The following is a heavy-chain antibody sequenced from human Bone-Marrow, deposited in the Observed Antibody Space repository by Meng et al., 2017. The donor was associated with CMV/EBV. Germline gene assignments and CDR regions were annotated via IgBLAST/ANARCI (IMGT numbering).Heavy chain of an antibody. Sequence: SETLSLTCAVDGGSLSGYYSSWLRQPPGQGLEWIGEINHSGSTNYNPSLKSRVTISVDTSKNQFSLQLSSVTAADTAVYYCSREATPSPGASEGFAFWGQAAVVTVPS. V-gene: IGHV4-34*01. CDR1: GGSLSGYY. J-gene: IGHJ4*02. CDR2: INHSGST. CDR3: SREATPSPGASEGFAF. D-gene: IGHD1-26*01.